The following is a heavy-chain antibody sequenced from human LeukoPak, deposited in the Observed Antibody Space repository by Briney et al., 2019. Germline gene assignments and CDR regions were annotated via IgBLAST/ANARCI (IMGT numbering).Heavy chain of an antibody. D-gene: IGHD3-22*01. Sequence: PGGSLRLSCAASGFTFSSYGTHWVRQAPGKGLEWVAFIRYDGNNKYYADSVKGRFTISRDNSKNTLYLQMNSLRAEDTAVYYCAKVPPSHYDSSGPFDYWGQGTLVTVSS. CDR3: AKVPPSHYDSSGPFDY. V-gene: IGHV3-30*02. CDR2: IRYDGNNK. J-gene: IGHJ4*02. CDR1: GFTFSSYG.